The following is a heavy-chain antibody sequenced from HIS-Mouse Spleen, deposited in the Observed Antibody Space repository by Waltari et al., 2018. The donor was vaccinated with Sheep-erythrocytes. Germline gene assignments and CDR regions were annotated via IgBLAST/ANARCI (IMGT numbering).Heavy chain of an antibody. J-gene: IGHJ4*02. CDR1: GFTFSNAW. Sequence: EVQLVESGGGLVKPGGSLRLSCAASGFTFSNAWMSWVRQAPGKGLEWVGRIKRKTDGGTTDYAAPVKGRFTISRDNSKNTLYLKMNSLKTEDTAVYYCTTEGVGDYWGQGTLVTVSS. CDR3: TTEGVGDY. V-gene: IGHV3-15*01. D-gene: IGHD1-26*01. CDR2: IKRKTDGGTT.